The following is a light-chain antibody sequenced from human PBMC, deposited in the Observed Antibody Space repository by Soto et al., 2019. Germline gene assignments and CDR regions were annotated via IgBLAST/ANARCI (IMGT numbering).Light chain of an antibody. V-gene: IGLV1-40*01. CDR3: QSYDSSLSGDV. CDR2: GNS. Sequence: QSVLTQPPSVSGAPGQGVTISCTGSSSNIGAGYDVHWYQPLPGTAPKLLIYGNSNRPSGVPDRFSGSKSGTSASLAITGLQAEDEADYYCQSYDSSLSGDVFGTGTKLTVL. CDR1: SSNIGAGYD. J-gene: IGLJ1*01.